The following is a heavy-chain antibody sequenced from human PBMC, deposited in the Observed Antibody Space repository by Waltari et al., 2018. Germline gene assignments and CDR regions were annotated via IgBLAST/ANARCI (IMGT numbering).Heavy chain of an antibody. CDR2: INEDETEG. V-gene: IGHV3-7*01. J-gene: IGHJ6*02. Sequence: EVQLVESGGDLVQPGGSLRLSCGASGFDFDVYWMSWVRQAPGKGLGWVANINEDETEGYYADSVRGRFTISRDNDQKALYLRMNSLRAEDTAVYYCVRDHERGRYGMDVWGQGTTVTVSS. CDR1: GFDFDVYW. D-gene: IGHD3-16*01. CDR3: VRDHERGRYGMDV.